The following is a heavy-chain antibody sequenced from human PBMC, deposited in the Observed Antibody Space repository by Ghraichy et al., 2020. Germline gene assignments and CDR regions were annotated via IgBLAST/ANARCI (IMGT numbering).Heavy chain of an antibody. Sequence: GGSLRLSCAASGFTFSSYWMSWVRQAPGKGLEWVANIKQDGSEKYYVDSVKGRFTISRDNAKNSLYLQMNSLRAEDTAVYYCARDRRGPRGSGSFYYYGMDVWGQGTTVTVSS. CDR1: GFTFSSYW. D-gene: IGHD3-10*01. J-gene: IGHJ6*02. CDR3: ARDRRGPRGSGSFYYYGMDV. CDR2: IKQDGSEK. V-gene: IGHV3-7*03.